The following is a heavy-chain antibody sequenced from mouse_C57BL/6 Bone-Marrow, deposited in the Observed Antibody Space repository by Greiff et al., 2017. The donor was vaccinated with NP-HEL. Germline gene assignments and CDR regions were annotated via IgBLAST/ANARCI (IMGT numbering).Heavy chain of an antibody. CDR3: ARGGVKFDY. D-gene: IGHD1-3*01. CDR1: GYTFTSYG. J-gene: IGHJ2*01. CDR2: IYPRSGNT. Sequence: QVQLQQSGAELARPGASVKLSCKASGYTFTSYGISWVKQRTGQGLEWIGEIYPRSGNTYYNEKFKGKATLTADKSSSTAYMELRSLTSEDSAVYFCARGGVKFDYWGQGTTRTVSS. V-gene: IGHV1-81*01.